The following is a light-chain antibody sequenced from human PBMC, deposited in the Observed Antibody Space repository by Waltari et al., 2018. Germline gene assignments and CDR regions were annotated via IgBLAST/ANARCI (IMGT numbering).Light chain of an antibody. CDR2: WAS. CDR3: QQYYNTPPT. J-gene: IGKJ1*01. V-gene: IGKV4-1*01. CDR1: QSVSDHVNNKNY. Sequence: DIVMTQSPDSLTVSPGERATINCRSSQSVSDHVNNKNYLAWYRQKPGQPPKLLISWASTRGFGVPDRFSGSGSGTEFTLTISSLQPEDVAVYYCQQYYNTPPTFGQGTKVEIK.